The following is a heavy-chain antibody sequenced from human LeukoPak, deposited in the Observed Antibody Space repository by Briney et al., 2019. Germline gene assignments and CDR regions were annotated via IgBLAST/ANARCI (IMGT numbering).Heavy chain of an antibody. Sequence: GRSLRLSCAASGFTFSSYGMHWVRQAPGKGLEWVAVISYDGSNKYYADSVKGRFTISRDNSKNTLYLQMNSLRAEDMAVYYCAKKASWSSGWVDYWGQGTLVTVSS. V-gene: IGHV3-30*18. CDR2: ISYDGSNK. CDR3: AKKASWSSGWVDY. D-gene: IGHD6-19*01. J-gene: IGHJ4*02. CDR1: GFTFSSYG.